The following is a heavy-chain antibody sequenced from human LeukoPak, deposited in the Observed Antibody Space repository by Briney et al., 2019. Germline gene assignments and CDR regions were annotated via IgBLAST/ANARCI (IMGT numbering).Heavy chain of an antibody. J-gene: IGHJ4*02. CDR2: INPNSGGT. CDR3: ARGHYYDSSGYYEQ. D-gene: IGHD3-22*01. CDR1: GYTFTGYY. V-gene: IGHV1-2*02. Sequence: GASVKVSCKASGYTFTGYYMHWVRQAPGQGLEWMGWINPNSGGTNYAQKFQGRVTMTTDTSTSTAYMELRSLRSDDTAVYYCARGHYYDSSGYYEQWGQGTLVTVSS.